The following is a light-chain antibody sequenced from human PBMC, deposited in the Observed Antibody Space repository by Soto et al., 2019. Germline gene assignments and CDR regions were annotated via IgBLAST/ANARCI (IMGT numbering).Light chain of an antibody. CDR1: SSDVGAYNY. CDR3: ISFTSNSQGV. CDR2: EVS. V-gene: IGLV2-14*01. J-gene: IGLJ3*02. Sequence: QSALTQPASVYGSPGQSITISCTGSSSDVGAYNYVSWYQQHPGKAPKLMIYEVSNRPSGVSNRFSGSKSGNTASLTISGLQAEDEADYYCISFTSNSQGVFGGGTKLTVL.